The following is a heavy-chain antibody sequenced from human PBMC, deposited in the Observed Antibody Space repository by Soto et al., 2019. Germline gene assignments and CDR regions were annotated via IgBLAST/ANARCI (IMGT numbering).Heavy chain of an antibody. Sequence: GGSLRLSCAASGFTFSSYAMSWVRQAPGKGLEWVSAISGSGGSTYYADSVKGRFTISRDNSKNTLYLQMNSLRAEDTAVYYCARRVMGSGNRLYYYYGMDVWGQGTTVTVSS. CDR1: GFTFSSYA. CDR2: ISGSGGST. D-gene: IGHD3-10*01. V-gene: IGHV3-23*01. CDR3: ARRVMGSGNRLYYYYGMDV. J-gene: IGHJ6*02.